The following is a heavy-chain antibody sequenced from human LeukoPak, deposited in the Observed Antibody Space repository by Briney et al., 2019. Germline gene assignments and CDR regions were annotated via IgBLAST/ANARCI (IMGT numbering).Heavy chain of an antibody. Sequence: GESLKISCKGFGYSFTNYWIGWVRQMPGKGLEWMGIIYPDYSETTYSPSFQGQVTMSVDKSINTAYLQWNSLRASDTAMYYCARHTDGNDSDAFDIWGQGTMVAVAS. CDR3: ARHTDGNDSDAFDI. V-gene: IGHV5-51*01. J-gene: IGHJ3*02. CDR2: IYPDYSET. D-gene: IGHD2-8*02. CDR1: GYSFTNYW.